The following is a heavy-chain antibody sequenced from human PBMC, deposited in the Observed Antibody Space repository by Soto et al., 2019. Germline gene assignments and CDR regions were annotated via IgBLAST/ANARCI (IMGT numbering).Heavy chain of an antibody. CDR2: IGGRGNSA. CDR1: GFIFTNYA. J-gene: IGHJ3*01. Sequence: GGSLRLSCAASGFIFTNYARNWVRQAPGKGLEWVSVIGGRGNSAYYADSVQGRFTISRDNSKNTLSLQMSSLTADDTAIYYCVREGRGSFDFWGRGTMVTVSS. CDR3: VREGRGSFDF. D-gene: IGHD5-12*01. V-gene: IGHV3-23*01.